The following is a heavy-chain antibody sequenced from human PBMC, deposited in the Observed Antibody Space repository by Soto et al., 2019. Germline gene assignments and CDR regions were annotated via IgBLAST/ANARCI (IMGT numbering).Heavy chain of an antibody. V-gene: IGHV1-69*08. D-gene: IGHD2-2*01. CDR1: GGTFSSYT. Sequence: QVQLVQSGAEVKKPGSSVKVSCKASGGTFSSYTISWVRQAPGQGLEWMGRIIPILGIANYAQKFQGRVTITADKSTSTAYMELSSLTSEDTAVYYCARDSPSCSSTSCYSWFDPWGQGTLVTVSS. CDR3: ARDSPSCSSTSCYSWFDP. CDR2: IIPILGIA. J-gene: IGHJ5*02.